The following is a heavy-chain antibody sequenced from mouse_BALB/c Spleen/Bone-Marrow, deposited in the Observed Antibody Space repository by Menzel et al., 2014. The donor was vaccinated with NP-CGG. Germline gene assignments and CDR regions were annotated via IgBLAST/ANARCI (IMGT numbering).Heavy chain of an antibody. V-gene: IGHV5-6-3*01. CDR1: GFTFSNYG. CDR2: INGNGGST. D-gene: IGHD2-1*01. J-gene: IGHJ2*01. Sequence: VQLKESGGGLAQPGGSLKLSCAASGFTFSNYGMSWVRQTPDKRLELVATINGNGGSTYYPDSVKGRFTISRDTAKNTLYLQMSSLKSEETAMYYCVRGNYGNYVDYFDFWGQGTTLTVSS. CDR3: VRGNYGNYVDYFDF.